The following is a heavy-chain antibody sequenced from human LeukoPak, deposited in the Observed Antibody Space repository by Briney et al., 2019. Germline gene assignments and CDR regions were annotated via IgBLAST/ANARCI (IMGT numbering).Heavy chain of an antibody. J-gene: IGHJ4*02. CDR1: GGSISSSSYY. CDR2: IYYSGST. Sequence: SETLSLTCTVSGGSISSSSYYWGWIRQPPGKGLEWIGSIYYSGSTYYNPSLKSRVTISVDTSKNQFSLKLSSVTAADTAVYYCARVRYGSGSYLSDYWGQGTLVTVSS. D-gene: IGHD3-10*01. CDR3: ARVRYGSGSYLSDY. V-gene: IGHV4-39*07.